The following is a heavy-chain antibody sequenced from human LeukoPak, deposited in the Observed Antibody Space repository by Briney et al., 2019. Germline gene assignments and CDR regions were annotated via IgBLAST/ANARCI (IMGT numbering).Heavy chain of an antibody. CDR3: ASVSPGGVGSIDY. Sequence: ASVKVSCKASGNTFTGYYMHWVRQAPGQGLEWMGWMNPNSGNTGYAQKFQGRVTMTRNTSISTAYMELSSLRSEDTAVYYCASVSPGGVGSIDYWGQGTLVTVSS. CDR1: GNTFTGYY. V-gene: IGHV1-8*02. D-gene: IGHD1-26*01. CDR2: MNPNSGNT. J-gene: IGHJ4*02.